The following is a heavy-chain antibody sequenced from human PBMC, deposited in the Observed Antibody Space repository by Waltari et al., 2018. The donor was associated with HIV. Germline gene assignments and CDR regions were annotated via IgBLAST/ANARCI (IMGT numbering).Heavy chain of an antibody. Sequence: QVQLVQSGAEVKKPGASVKVSCKASGYSFPSYDINWVRQASGQGLEWLGWVNHNSGSTGYAQKFQGRVTRTSNTSISTAYRERSSLRSEDTAVYYWARGIRGDCYWFDPWGQGTLVTVSS. CDR2: VNHNSGST. J-gene: IGHJ5*02. CDR3: ARGIRGDCYWFDP. V-gene: IGHV1-8*01. D-gene: IGHD2-21*02. CDR1: GYSFPSYD.